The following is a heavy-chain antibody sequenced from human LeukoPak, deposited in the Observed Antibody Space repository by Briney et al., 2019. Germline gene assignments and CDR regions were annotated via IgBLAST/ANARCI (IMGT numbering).Heavy chain of an antibody. CDR2: ISGSGSTI. V-gene: IGHV3-11*01. J-gene: IGHJ4*02. D-gene: IGHD3-22*01. CDR3: ASDPARDYYDTSGYFRWVDY. CDR1: GFTFSDYY. Sequence: KSGGSLRLSCAASGFTFSDYYMSWIRQAPGKGLEWVSYISGSGSTIYYADSVKGRFTISRDNAKNSLYLQMNSLRADDTAVYYCASDPARDYYDTSGYFRWVDYWGQGTLVTVSS.